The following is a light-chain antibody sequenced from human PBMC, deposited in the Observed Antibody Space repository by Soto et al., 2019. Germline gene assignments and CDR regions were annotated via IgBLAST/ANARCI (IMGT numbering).Light chain of an antibody. V-gene: IGLV1-40*01. CDR1: SSNIGAGYD. CDR3: QSYDSSLSALYV. CDR2: GNS. Sequence: QSVLTQPPSVSGAPGQRVTISCTGSSSNIGAGYDVHWYQQLPGTAPRPLIYGNSNRPSGVPDRFSGSKSGTSASLAITGLQAEDEADYYCQSYDSSLSALYVFGTGTRSPS. J-gene: IGLJ1*01.